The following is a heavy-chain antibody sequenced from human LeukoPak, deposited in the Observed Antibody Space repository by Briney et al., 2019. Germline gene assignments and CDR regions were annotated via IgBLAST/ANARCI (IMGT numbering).Heavy chain of an antibody. Sequence: GGSLRLSCAASGFTFSSYAMNWVRQAPGKGLEWVSAISTSGGNTHYADSVKGRFTISRDNSKNTLYLQMNSLRAEDTAVYYCARRYCSKTTCYYYMDVWGKGTTVTVSS. V-gene: IGHV3-23*01. J-gene: IGHJ6*03. D-gene: IGHD2-2*01. CDR2: ISTSGGNT. CDR3: ARRYCSKTTCYYYMDV. CDR1: GFTFSSYA.